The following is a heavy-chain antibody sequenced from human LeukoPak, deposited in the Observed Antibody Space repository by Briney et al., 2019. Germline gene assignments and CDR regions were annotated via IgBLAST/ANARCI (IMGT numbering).Heavy chain of an antibody. D-gene: IGHD3-22*01. Sequence: GGSLRLSCAASGFTFSSYEMNWVRQAPGKGLEWVSYISSSGSTIYYAVSVKGRFTISRDNAKNSLYLQMNSLRAEDTAVYYCARELGGYYDYWGQGTLVTVSS. CDR3: ARELGGYYDY. J-gene: IGHJ4*02. V-gene: IGHV3-48*03. CDR2: ISSSGSTI. CDR1: GFTFSSYE.